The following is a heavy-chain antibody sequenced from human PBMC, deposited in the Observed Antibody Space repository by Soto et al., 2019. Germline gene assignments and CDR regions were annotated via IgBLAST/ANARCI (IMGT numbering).Heavy chain of an antibody. J-gene: IGHJ4*02. CDR2: ISAYNGNT. CDR3: ASGYCSGGSCYRREYYFDY. CDR1: GYTFTSYG. Sequence: QVQLVQSGAEVKKPGASVKVSCKASGYTFTSYGISWVRQAPGQGLEWMGWISAYNGNTNYAQKLQGRVTMTKDTSTSTAYMELRSLRSDDTAVYYCASGYCSGGSCYRREYYFDYWGQGTLVTVSS. D-gene: IGHD2-15*01. V-gene: IGHV1-18*01.